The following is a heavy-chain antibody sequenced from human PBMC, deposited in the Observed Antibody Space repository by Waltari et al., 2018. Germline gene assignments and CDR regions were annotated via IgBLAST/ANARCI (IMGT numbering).Heavy chain of an antibody. V-gene: IGHV1-69*01. Sequence: QVQLVQSGAEVKKPGSSVKVSCKASGGTFSSYAISWVRQAPGQGLEWMGGIIPIFGTANYAQKFQGRVTSTADESTSTAYMELSSVTAADTAVYYCARHKSPRAWAAYFDYWGQGTLVTVSS. D-gene: IGHD7-27*01. CDR2: IIPIFGTA. CDR1: GGTFSSYA. J-gene: IGHJ4*02. CDR3: ARHKSPRAWAAYFDY.